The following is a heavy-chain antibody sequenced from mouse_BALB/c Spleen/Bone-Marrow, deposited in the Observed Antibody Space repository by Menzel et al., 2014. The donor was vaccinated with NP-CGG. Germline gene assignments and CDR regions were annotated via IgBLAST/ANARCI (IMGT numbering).Heavy chain of an antibody. V-gene: IGHV1S41*01. Sequence: DLVKPGASVKLSCKASGYTFTSYWINWIKRRPGQGLEWIGRIAPGSGSTYYNEMFKGKATLTVDTSSSTAYIQRSSLSSEDSAVYFCARSRDGYFDVWGAGTTVTVSS. J-gene: IGHJ1*01. CDR3: ARSRDGYFDV. CDR1: GYTFTSYW. CDR2: IAPGSGST.